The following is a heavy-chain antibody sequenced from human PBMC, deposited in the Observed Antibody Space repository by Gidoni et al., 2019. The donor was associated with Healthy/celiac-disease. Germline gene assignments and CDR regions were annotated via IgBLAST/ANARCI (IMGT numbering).Heavy chain of an antibody. J-gene: IGHJ4*02. CDR3: ARAAPTPFDY. V-gene: IGHV3-30-3*01. CDR2: ISYDGSNK. Sequence: VQLVESGGGVVQPGRSLRLSCAASGFTFSSYAMHWVRQAPGTGLEWVAVISYDGSNKYYADAVKGRFTISRDNSKNTLYLQMNSLRAEDTAVYYCARAAPTPFDYWGQGTLVTVSS. CDR1: GFTFSSYA.